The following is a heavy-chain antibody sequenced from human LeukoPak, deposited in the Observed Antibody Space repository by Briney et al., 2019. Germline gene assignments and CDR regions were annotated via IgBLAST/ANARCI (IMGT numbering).Heavy chain of an antibody. CDR2: LSSSTNYI. D-gene: IGHD3-10*01. J-gene: IGHJ4*02. Sequence: PGGSLRLSCAASGFTFTSYTMSWVRQAPGKALEWVSSLSSSTNYIYYADSVTGRFTISRDDAQNSLYLQMNSLRAEDTAVYYCGRHRSGSGTYFIDHWGQGTLVSVSS. V-gene: IGHV3-21*01. CDR3: GRHRSGSGTYFIDH. CDR1: GFTFTSYT.